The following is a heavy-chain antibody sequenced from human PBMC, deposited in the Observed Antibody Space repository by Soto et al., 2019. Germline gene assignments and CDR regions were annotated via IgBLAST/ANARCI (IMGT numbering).Heavy chain of an antibody. V-gene: IGHV1-2*02. CDR1: RYSFSGYY. Sequence: QEQLEQSGAEVKKPGASVMVSCKASRYSFSGYYFHWVRQAPGQGPEWMGWINSDLGGTNYAKRCQGRVTMTTDTSTKTVDMELSSLRSDDTAVYFCARTPSVGATTVILGDDAFDLWGQGALITVSS. J-gene: IGHJ3*01. D-gene: IGHD1-26*01. CDR2: INSDLGGT. CDR3: ARTPSVGATTVILGDDAFDL.